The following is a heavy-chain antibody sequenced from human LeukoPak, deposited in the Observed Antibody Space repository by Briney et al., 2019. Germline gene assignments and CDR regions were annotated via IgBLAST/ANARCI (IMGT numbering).Heavy chain of an antibody. Sequence: PSETLSLTCAVYGGSFSGYYWSWIRQPPGKGLEWIGEINHSGSTNYNPSLKSRVTISVDTSKNQFSLKLSSVTAADTAVYYCARGRSTYCSGGSCYSAYGYWGQGTLVTVSS. V-gene: IGHV4-34*01. CDR1: GGSFSGYY. CDR2: INHSGST. D-gene: IGHD2-15*01. CDR3: ARGRSTYCSGGSCYSAYGY. J-gene: IGHJ4*02.